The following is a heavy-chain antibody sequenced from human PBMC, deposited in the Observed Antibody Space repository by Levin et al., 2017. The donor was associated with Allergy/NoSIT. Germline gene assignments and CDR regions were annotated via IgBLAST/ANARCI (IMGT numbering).Heavy chain of an antibody. Sequence: GESLKISCTASAFNFGDYAMSWFRQAPGKGLEWVGFIRSKVHSETTQYAASVKGRFTVSREESKNIAYLEMKTLRNEDTAVYYGAREEPEQWLYAFDVWGQGTMVTVSS. V-gene: IGHV3-49*03. J-gene: IGHJ3*01. CDR3: AREEPEQWLYAFDV. CDR2: IRSKVHSETT. CDR1: AFNFGDYA. D-gene: IGHD6-19*01.